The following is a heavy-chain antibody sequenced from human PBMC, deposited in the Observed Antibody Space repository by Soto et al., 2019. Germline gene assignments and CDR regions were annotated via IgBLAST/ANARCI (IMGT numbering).Heavy chain of an antibody. CDR2: INHSGST. J-gene: IGHJ6*02. CDR1: GGSFSGYY. Sequence: SETLSLTCDGYGGSFSGYYWSWIRQPPGKGLEWIGEINHSGSTNYNPSLKSRVTISVDTSKNQFSLKLSSVTAADTAVYYCARGRRGYSYGSRMDVWGQGTTVTVS. CDR3: ARGRRGYSYGSRMDV. D-gene: IGHD5-18*01. V-gene: IGHV4-34*01.